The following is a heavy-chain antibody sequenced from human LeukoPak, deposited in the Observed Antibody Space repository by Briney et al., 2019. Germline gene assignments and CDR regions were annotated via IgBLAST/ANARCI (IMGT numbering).Heavy chain of an antibody. CDR2: IRYDGSNK. J-gene: IGHJ4*02. Sequence: GGSLRLSCAASGFTFSSYGMHWVRQAPGKGLEWVAFIRYDGSNKYYADSVKGRFTISRDNSKNTLYMRMSSLRAEDTALYYCAKRRYDSSGHFDSWGQGTLVTVSS. CDR1: GFTFSSYG. D-gene: IGHD3-22*01. CDR3: AKRRYDSSGHFDS. V-gene: IGHV3-30*02.